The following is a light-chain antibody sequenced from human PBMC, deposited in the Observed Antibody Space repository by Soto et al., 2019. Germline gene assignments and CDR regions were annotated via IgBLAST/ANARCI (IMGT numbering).Light chain of an antibody. CDR3: QQYNTFLLT. CDR2: DAS. CDR1: QSISSW. J-gene: IGKJ4*01. V-gene: IGKV1-5*01. Sequence: DVQMTQSLSTLSASVGDRVTITCRATQSISSWLAWYQQKPGKAPKLLIYDASSLENGVPLRFSGSGSGTEFTLTINRLQPDDLATYYCQQYNTFLLTFGGGTKVEIK.